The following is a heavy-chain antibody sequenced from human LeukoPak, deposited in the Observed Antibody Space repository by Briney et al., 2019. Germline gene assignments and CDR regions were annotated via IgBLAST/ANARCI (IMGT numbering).Heavy chain of an antibody. CDR2: INHSGST. J-gene: IGHJ4*02. CDR1: GGSFSGYY. CDR3: ARTHFPRGYFDY. Sequence: PSETPSLTCAVYGGSFSGYYWSWIRQPPGKGLEWIGEINHSGSTNYNPSLKSRVTISVDTSKNRFSLKLSSVTAADTAVYYCARTHFPRGYFDYWGQGTLVTVSS. V-gene: IGHV4-34*01.